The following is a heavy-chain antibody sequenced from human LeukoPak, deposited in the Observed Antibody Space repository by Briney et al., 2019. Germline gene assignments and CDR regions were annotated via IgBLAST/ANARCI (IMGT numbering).Heavy chain of an antibody. CDR1: GGSFSGYY. CDR3: GTSRSSYYYYGMDV. CDR2: INHSGST. Sequence: SETLPLTCAVYGGSFSGYYWSWIRQPPGKGLEWIGEINHSGSTNYNPSLKSRVTISVDTSKNQFSLKLSSVTAADTAVYYCGTSRSSYYYYGMDVWGLGTTVTVSS. D-gene: IGHD1-1*01. J-gene: IGHJ6*02. V-gene: IGHV4-34*01.